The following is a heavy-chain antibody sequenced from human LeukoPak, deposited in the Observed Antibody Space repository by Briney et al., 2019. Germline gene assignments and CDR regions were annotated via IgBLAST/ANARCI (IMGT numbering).Heavy chain of an antibody. CDR2: IIPILGIA. V-gene: IGHV1-69*04. CDR3: ARIKWSAAND. CDR1: GGTFSSYA. D-gene: IGHD6-13*01. Sequence: EASVKVSCKASGGTFSSYAISWVGQAPGQGLEWMGRIIPILGIANYAQKFQGRVTITADKSTSTAYMELSSLRSEDTAVYYCARIKWSAANDWGQGTLVTVSS. J-gene: IGHJ4*02.